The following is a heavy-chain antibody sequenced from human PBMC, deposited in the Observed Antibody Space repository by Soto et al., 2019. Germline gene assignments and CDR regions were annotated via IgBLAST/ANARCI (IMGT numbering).Heavy chain of an antibody. CDR2: ISGSGGST. CDR1: GFTFSSYA. Sequence: GSLRLSCAASGFTFSSYAMSWVRQAPGKELEWVSAISGSGGSTYYADSVKGRFTISRDNSKNTLYLQMNSLRAEDTAVYYCAKDKVVITNHFDYWGQGTLVTVSS. V-gene: IGHV3-23*01. D-gene: IGHD3-22*01. CDR3: AKDKVVITNHFDY. J-gene: IGHJ4*02.